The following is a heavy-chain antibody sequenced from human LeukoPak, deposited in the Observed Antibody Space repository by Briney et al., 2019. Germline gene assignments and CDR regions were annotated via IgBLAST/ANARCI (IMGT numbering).Heavy chain of an antibody. D-gene: IGHD1-26*01. J-gene: IGHJ4*02. Sequence: GKSLRLSCAASGFTFSSYAMHWVRQAPGKGLEWVAFIGYDGSKMYYVDSVKGRFTISRDNSKNTLYLQMNSLRAEDTALYYCAKGRWDPGYYFEYWGQGTLVTVSS. CDR1: GFTFSSYA. V-gene: IGHV3-30*04. CDR2: IGYDGSKM. CDR3: AKGRWDPGYYFEY.